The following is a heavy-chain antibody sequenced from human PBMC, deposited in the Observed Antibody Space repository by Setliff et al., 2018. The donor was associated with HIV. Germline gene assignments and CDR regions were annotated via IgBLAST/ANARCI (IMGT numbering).Heavy chain of an antibody. Sequence: SETLSLTCAVYGESFSGYYWSWIRQPPGKGLEWIGEINHSGSTNYNPSLESRVTISVDTSKNQFSLKLNSVTAADTSVYFCARRMPIAGDPFGSWGQGTLVTVSS. D-gene: IGHD2-21*02. CDR1: GESFSGYY. CDR3: ARRMPIAGDPFGS. J-gene: IGHJ4*02. CDR2: INHSGST. V-gene: IGHV4-34*01.